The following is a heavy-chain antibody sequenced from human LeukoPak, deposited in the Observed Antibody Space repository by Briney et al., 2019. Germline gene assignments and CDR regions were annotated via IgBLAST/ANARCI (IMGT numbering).Heavy chain of an antibody. Sequence: SETLSLTCTVSGRPISSYYWSWIRQPPGKALEWIGYIYYSGSTNYKSSLKSRVTISVDPSKNQFSLKLSSVTAADTAVYYCARTTEGGYSNGYFYYYYMDVWGKGTTVTISS. J-gene: IGHJ6*03. CDR2: IYYSGST. CDR3: ARTTEGGYSNGYFYYYYMDV. V-gene: IGHV4-59*01. CDR1: GRPISSYY. D-gene: IGHD4-11*01.